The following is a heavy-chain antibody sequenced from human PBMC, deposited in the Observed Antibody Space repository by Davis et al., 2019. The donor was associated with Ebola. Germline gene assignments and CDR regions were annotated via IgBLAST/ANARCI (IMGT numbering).Heavy chain of an antibody. J-gene: IGHJ6*04. CDR1: GFTFSHYW. Sequence: GGSLRLSCAASGFTFSHYWMSWVRQAPGKGPEWVAIIKQDGSEKYYVDSVKGRFTISRDNAKNSLYLQMNSLRDEDTAVYYCARGIAAAGPYYSYGMDVWGKGTTVTVSS. D-gene: IGHD6-13*01. CDR3: ARGIAAAGPYYSYGMDV. V-gene: IGHV3-7*01. CDR2: IKQDGSEK.